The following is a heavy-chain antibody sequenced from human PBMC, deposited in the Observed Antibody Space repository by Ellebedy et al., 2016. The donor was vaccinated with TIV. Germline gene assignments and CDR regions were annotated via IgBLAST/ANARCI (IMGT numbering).Heavy chain of an antibody. J-gene: IGHJ4*02. Sequence: PGGSLRLSCLVSGFPFSDYSMNWVRRAPGKGLEWVSGIGFYGGRTYYADSVKGRFTISRDNSKNIVHLQMNSLRVEDTAVYYCARGASWSAITGLDYWGQGTLVTVSS. V-gene: IGHV3-23*01. CDR1: GFPFSDYS. D-gene: IGHD3-3*01. CDR2: IGFYGGRT. CDR3: ARGASWSAITGLDY.